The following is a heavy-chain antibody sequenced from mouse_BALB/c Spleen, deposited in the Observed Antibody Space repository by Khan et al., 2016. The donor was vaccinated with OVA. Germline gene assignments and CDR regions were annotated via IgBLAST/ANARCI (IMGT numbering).Heavy chain of an antibody. CDR2: IYPGSGNT. CDR1: GYTFTKYW. D-gene: IGHD1-1*01. CDR3: ATPYYRGSSADTMDD. V-gene: IGHV1-63*02. Sequence: QIQLVQSGAELVRPGTLVKMSCKAAGYTFTKYWIGWVKQRPGHGLEWIGDIYPGSGNTNYNEKFKGKATLTADTSFSTAYMQLNSLTSEDTAVYSDATPYYRGSSADTMDDWGQGTSVTVSS. J-gene: IGHJ4*01.